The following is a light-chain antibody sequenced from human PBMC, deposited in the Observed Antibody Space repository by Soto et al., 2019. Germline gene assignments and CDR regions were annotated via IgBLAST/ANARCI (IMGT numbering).Light chain of an antibody. Sequence: QAVVTQSPSVSGAPGQRVTISCTGSSSNIGAGYDVHWYQQLPGTAPKLLIYGNSNRPSGVPDRFSGSKSGTSASLAITGLQAEDEADYYCQSYDSSLSALFGGGTQLTVL. CDR2: GNS. CDR3: QSYDSSLSAL. CDR1: SSNIGAGYD. J-gene: IGLJ2*01. V-gene: IGLV1-40*01.